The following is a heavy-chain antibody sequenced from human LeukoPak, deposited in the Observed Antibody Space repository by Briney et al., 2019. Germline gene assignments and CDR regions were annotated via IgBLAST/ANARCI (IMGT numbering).Heavy chain of an antibody. CDR3: ARDGLYCTNGVCSSDI. CDR2: INPSSGGT. CDR1: GYTFTSYD. V-gene: IGHV1-46*01. D-gene: IGHD2-8*01. J-gene: IGHJ3*02. Sequence: GASEKVSCKASGYTFTSYDINWVRQAPGQGLEWMGKINPSSGGTGYAQKFQGRVTMTRDTSTSTVYMELTSLRSEDTAVYYCARDGLYCTNGVCSSDIWGQGTLVTVSS.